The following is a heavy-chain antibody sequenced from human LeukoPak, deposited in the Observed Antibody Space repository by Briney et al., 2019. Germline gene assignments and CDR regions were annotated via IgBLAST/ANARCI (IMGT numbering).Heavy chain of an antibody. CDR2: INWNGGST. V-gene: IGHV3-20*04. CDR3: ARNGNYYDSSGYKGDFDY. Sequence: GGSLRLSCAASGFTFDDYGMSWVRQAPGKGLEWVSGINWNGGSTGFADSVKGRFTISRDNAKTSLYLQMNSLRAEDTALYYCARNGNYYDSSGYKGDFDYWSQGTLVTVSS. D-gene: IGHD3-22*01. CDR1: GFTFDDYG. J-gene: IGHJ4*02.